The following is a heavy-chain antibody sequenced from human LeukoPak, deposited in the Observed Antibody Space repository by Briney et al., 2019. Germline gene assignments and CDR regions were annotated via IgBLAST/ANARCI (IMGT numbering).Heavy chain of an antibody. J-gene: IGHJ4*02. D-gene: IGHD1-7*01. CDR3: ARDLGTTFDY. CDR2: IYYSGST. V-gene: IGHV4-59*01. Sequence: SETLSLTCTVSGGSISSYYWSWIRQPPGKGLEWTGYIYYSGSTNYNPSLKSRVTISVDTSKNQFSLKLSSVTAADTAVYYCARDLGTTFDYWGQGTLVTVSS. CDR1: GGSISSYY.